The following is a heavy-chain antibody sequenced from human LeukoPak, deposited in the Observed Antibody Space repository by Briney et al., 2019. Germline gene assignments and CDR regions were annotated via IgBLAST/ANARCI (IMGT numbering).Heavy chain of an antibody. D-gene: IGHD5-24*01. Sequence: PGGSLRLSCAASGFTFSDYYMSWIRQAPGKGLEWVSYISSSGTSKDYADSVKGRFTISRDNAKNSLYLQMNSLRAEDTAVYYCARVESLGWLDYWGQGTLVTVSS. CDR2: ISSSGTSK. CDR3: ARVESLGWLDY. J-gene: IGHJ4*02. CDR1: GFTFSDYY. V-gene: IGHV3-11*04.